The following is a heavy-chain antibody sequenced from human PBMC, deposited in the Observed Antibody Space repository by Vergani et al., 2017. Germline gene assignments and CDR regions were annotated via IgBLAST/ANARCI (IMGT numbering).Heavy chain of an antibody. J-gene: IGHJ5*02. CDR2: ISGSGGST. CDR3: AKEPGGGYSYGNWFDP. CDR1: GFTFSSYA. Sequence: EVQLLESGGGLVQPGGSLRLSCAASGFTFSSYAMSWVRQAPGKGLEWVSAISGSGGSTYYADSVKGRFTIPRDNSKNTLDLQMNSLRAEDTAVDYCAKEPGGGYSYGNWFDPWGQGTLVTVSS. D-gene: IGHD5-18*01. V-gene: IGHV3-23*01.